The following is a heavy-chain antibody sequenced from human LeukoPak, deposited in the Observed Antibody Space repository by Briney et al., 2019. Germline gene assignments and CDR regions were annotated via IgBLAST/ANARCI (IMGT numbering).Heavy chain of an antibody. CDR3: ARIRMVGATVDY. D-gene: IGHD1-26*01. CDR2: IYHSGST. Sequence: SETLSLTCAVSGYPISSGYYWGWIRQPPGKGLEWIGSIYHSGSTYYNPSLKSRVTISVDTSKNQFSLKLSSVTAADTAVYYCARIRMVGATVDYWGQGTLVTVSS. J-gene: IGHJ4*02. V-gene: IGHV4-38-2*01. CDR1: GYPISSGYY.